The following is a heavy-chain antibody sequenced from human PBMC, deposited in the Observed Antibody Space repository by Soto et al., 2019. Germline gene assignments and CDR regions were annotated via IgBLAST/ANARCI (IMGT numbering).Heavy chain of an antibody. CDR3: ARDLRLNYDFWSGYLPSGMDV. CDR1: GYTFTSYG. V-gene: IGHV1-18*01. Sequence: ASVKVSCKASGYTFTSYGISWVRQAPGQGLEWMGWISAYNGNTNYAQKLQGRVTMTTDTSTSTAYMELRSLRSDDTAVYYCARDLRLNYDFWSGYLPSGMDVWGQGTTVTVS. J-gene: IGHJ6*02. D-gene: IGHD3-3*01. CDR2: ISAYNGNT.